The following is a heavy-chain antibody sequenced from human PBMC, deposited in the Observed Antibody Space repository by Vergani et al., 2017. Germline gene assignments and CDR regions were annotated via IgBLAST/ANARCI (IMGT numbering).Heavy chain of an antibody. J-gene: IGHJ3*02. D-gene: IGHD3-10*01. V-gene: IGHV3-49*03. CDR1: GFTFGYYA. Sequence: EVQLVESGGDLVQPGRSLRLSCTASGFTFGYYAMDWFRQAPGQGLEWGGCIRSKAYGQATIYAASVKGRFTISRDDSKSIAYLQMNNLQTEDTAMYYCVRDQVTMLRGSDALDIWGQGTMVTVSS. CDR2: IRSKAYGQAT. CDR3: VRDQVTMLRGSDALDI.